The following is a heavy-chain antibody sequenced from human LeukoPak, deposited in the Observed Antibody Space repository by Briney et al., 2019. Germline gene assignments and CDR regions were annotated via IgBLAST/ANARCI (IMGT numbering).Heavy chain of an antibody. D-gene: IGHD3-10*01. Sequence: PGGSLRLSCAASGFTFSSYGMHWVRQAPGKGLEWVAVISYDGSNKYYADSVRGRFTISRGNSKNTLYLQMNSLRAEDTAVYYCAKSRGSMVRGVIALFDYWGQGTLVTVSS. CDR2: ISYDGSNK. J-gene: IGHJ4*02. CDR3: AKSRGSMVRGVIALFDY. V-gene: IGHV3-30*18. CDR1: GFTFSSYG.